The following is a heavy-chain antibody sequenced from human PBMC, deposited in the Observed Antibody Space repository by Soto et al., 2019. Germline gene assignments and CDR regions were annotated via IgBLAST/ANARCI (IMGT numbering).Heavy chain of an antibody. CDR2: ISAYNGNT. Sequence: ASVKVSCKASGYTFTSYGISWVRQAPGQGLEWMGWISAYNGNTNYAQKLQGRVTMTTDTSTSTAYMELRSLRSDDTAAYYCARVAVLTYYYYYYGMDVWGQGTTVTVSS. CDR1: GYTFTSYG. CDR3: ARVAVLTYYYYYYGMDV. J-gene: IGHJ6*02. V-gene: IGHV1-18*01. D-gene: IGHD3-9*01.